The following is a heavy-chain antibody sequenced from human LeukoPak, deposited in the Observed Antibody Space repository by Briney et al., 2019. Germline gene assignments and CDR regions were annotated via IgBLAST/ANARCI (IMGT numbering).Heavy chain of an antibody. V-gene: IGHV4-59*01. Sequence: SETLSLTCTVSGGSISSYYWSWIRQPPGKGLEWIGYMYYSGSTNYNPSLKSRVTISVDTSKNQFSLKLRSVTAADTAVYYCARGXYGYSREYYFDYWGQGTLVTVSS. CDR2: MYYSGST. CDR3: ARGXYGYSREYYFDY. D-gene: IGHD2-15*01. CDR1: GGSISSYY. J-gene: IGHJ4*02.